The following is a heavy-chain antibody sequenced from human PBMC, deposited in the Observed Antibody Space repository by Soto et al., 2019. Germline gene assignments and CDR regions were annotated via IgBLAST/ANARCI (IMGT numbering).Heavy chain of an antibody. D-gene: IGHD1-7*01. V-gene: IGHV3-9*01. CDR2: IYSDDHRT. J-gene: IGHJ4*02. CDR3: IKETTPGGLDY. CDR1: GIALEDYA. Sequence: GGSLRLSCVASGIALEDYAMYWVRQVPGQGLEWVSGIYSDDHRTAYADSVKGRFTISRDDAKNSLYLQMNSLRPEDTAFYYCIKETTPGGLDYWGRPILVTVSS.